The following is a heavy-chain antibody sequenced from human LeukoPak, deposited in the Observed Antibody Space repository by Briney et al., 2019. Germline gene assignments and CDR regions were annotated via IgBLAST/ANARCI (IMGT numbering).Heavy chain of an antibody. CDR3: AKGSGYSYGYDYFDY. V-gene: IGHV3-30*02. CDR2: IRYDGSNK. J-gene: IGHJ4*02. D-gene: IGHD5-18*01. Sequence: GGSLRLSCAASGFTFSSYGMHWVRQAPGKGLEWVAFIRYDGSNKYYADSVKGRFTISRDNSENTLYLQMNSLRAEDTAVYYCAKGSGYSYGYDYFDYWGQGTLVTVSS. CDR1: GFTFSSYG.